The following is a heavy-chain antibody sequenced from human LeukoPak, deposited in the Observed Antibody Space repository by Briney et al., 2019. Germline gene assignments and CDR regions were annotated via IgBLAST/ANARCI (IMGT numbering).Heavy chain of an antibody. V-gene: IGHV3-69-1*01. J-gene: IGHJ5*02. D-gene: IGHD2-21*02. CDR2: IGSDNKP. CDR1: GFTFSAYA. CDR3: ARDTGLVVVTATLNYFDP. Sequence: GGSLRLSCEASGFTFSAYAMTWVRQAPGKGLEWVSSIGSDNKPHYSESVKGRFAISRDNAKNSLYLQMNSLRAEDTALYYCARDTGLVVVTATLNYFDPWGQGTLVTVSS.